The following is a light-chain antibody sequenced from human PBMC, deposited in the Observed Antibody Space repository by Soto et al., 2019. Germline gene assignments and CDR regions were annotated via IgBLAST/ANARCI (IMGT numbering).Light chain of an antibody. CDR3: QQRGNWPPVT. V-gene: IGKV3-11*01. Sequence: EIVLTQSPATLSLSPGERATLSCRASQSIYDYLAWYQQKPGQPPRLLVYDASNWAAGIPARFSGSGSGTDFTLTISSLEPEDFAVYYCQQRGNWPPVTFGGGTKVEIK. J-gene: IGKJ4*01. CDR2: DAS. CDR1: QSIYDY.